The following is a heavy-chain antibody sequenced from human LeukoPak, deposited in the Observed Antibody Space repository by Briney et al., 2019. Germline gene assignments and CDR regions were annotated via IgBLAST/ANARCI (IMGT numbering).Heavy chain of an antibody. CDR1: GGSISSGSYY. CDR2: IYTSGST. J-gene: IGHJ3*02. Sequence: SETLSLTCTVSGGSISSGSYYWSWIRQPAGKGLEWIGRIYTSGSTNYNPSLKSRVTISVDTSKNQFSLKLSSVTVADTAVYYCARGFYDSSGYRRNAFDIWGQGTMVTVSS. CDR3: ARGFYDSSGYRRNAFDI. D-gene: IGHD3-22*01. V-gene: IGHV4-61*02.